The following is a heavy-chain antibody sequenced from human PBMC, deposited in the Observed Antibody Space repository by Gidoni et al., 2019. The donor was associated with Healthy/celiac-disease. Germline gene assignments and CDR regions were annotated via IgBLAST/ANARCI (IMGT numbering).Heavy chain of an antibody. V-gene: IGHV3-30-3*01. CDR1: GFTFSSYA. CDR3: ARGGPHIVDWFDP. CDR2: ISYDGSNK. J-gene: IGHJ5*02. D-gene: IGHD2-21*01. Sequence: QVQLVESGGGVVQPGRSLRLSCAASGFTFSSYAMHWVRQAPGKGLEWVAVISYDGSNKYYADSVKGRFTISRDNSKNTLYLQMNSLRAEDTAVYYCARGGPHIVDWFDPWGQGTLVTVSS.